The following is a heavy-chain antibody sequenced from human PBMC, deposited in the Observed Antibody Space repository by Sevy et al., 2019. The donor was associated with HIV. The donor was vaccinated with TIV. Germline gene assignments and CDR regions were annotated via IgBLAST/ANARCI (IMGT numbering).Heavy chain of an antibody. Sequence: GGSLRLSCAASGFTFSSYAMSWVRQAPGKGLEWVSAISGSGGSTYYADSVKGRFTISRDNSKNTLYLQMNSLRAEDMAVYYCAKEGDDYVWGSYFYWGQGTLVTVSS. CDR1: GFTFSSYA. CDR2: ISGSGGST. D-gene: IGHD3-16*01. CDR3: AKEGDDYVWGSYFY. J-gene: IGHJ4*02. V-gene: IGHV3-23*01.